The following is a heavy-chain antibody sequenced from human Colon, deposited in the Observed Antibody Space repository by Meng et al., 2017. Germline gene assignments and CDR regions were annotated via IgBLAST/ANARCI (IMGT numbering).Heavy chain of an antibody. V-gene: IGHV1-3*01. CDR3: ARDERGGPYYFDY. Sequence: QVQLVQSGAELKKPGASVKVSRQASGYSFTSYGMHWLRQAPGQRPEWMGWIYPADGNRRYSQKFQDRLTITTDTFARTAYMELSSLRSEDTAVYFCARDERGGPYYFDYWGQGTLVTVSS. CDR2: IYPADGNR. J-gene: IGHJ4*02. CDR1: GYSFTSYG.